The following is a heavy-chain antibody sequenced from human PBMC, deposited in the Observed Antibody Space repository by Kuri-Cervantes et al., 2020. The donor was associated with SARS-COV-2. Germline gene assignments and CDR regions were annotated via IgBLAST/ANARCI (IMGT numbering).Heavy chain of an antibody. Sequence: SETLSLTCTVSGGSISSYYWSWIRQPPGKGLEWIGYIYYSGSTNYNPYLKSRLTISVDTSKNQFLLKLSSVTAADTAVYYCAREVCFAGENWFDPWGQGTLVTVSS. CDR1: GGSISSYY. V-gene: IGHV4-59*01. D-gene: IGHD4-17*01. J-gene: IGHJ5*02. CDR2: IYYSGST. CDR3: AREVCFAGENWFDP.